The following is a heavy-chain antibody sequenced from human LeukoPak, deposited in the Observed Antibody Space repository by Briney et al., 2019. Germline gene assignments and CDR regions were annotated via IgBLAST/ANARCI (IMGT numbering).Heavy chain of an antibody. J-gene: IGHJ4*02. D-gene: IGHD3-22*01. V-gene: IGHV3-30-3*01. Sequence: PGGSLRLSCAASGFTFSSYAMHWVRQAPGKGLEWVAVISYDGSNKYYADSVKGRFTISRDNSKNTLYLQMNSLRAEDTAVYYCAKDHGSMIVVVITPFDYWGQGTLVTVSS. CDR3: AKDHGSMIVVVITPFDY. CDR2: ISYDGSNK. CDR1: GFTFSSYA.